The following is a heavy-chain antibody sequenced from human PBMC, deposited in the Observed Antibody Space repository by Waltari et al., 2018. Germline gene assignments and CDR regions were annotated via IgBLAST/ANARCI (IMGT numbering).Heavy chain of an antibody. CDR2: ISSTSSTI. J-gene: IGHJ6*03. Sequence: EVQLVESGGGLVQPGGSLRLSCIGAGFTFSTYSMIWVRQAPGKGLEWVSFISSTSSTIYYADSVKGRFTISRDNAKNSLYLQMNSLRDEDTAVYYCARAQYNYMDVWGKGTTVTVSS. CDR1: GFTFSTYS. CDR3: ARAQYNYMDV. V-gene: IGHV3-48*02.